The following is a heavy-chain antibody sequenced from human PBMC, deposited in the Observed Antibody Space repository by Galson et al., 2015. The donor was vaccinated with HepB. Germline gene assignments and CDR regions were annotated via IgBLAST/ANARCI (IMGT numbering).Heavy chain of an antibody. D-gene: IGHD4-17*01. CDR3: ARDQTVPGGGWFDP. J-gene: IGHJ5*02. V-gene: IGHV4-59*01. Sequence: SETLSLTCTVSGGSISSYYWSWIRQPPGKGLEWIGYIYYSGSTNYNPSLKSRVTISVDTSKNQFSLKLSSVTAADTAVYYCARDQTVPGGGWFDPWGQGTLVTVSS. CDR1: GGSISSYY. CDR2: IYYSGST.